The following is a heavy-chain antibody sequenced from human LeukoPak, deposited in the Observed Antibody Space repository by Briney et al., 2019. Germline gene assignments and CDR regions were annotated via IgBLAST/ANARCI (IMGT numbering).Heavy chain of an antibody. CDR2: ILENGSNQ. Sequence: GRSLRLSCAASGFTFSNYIMHWVRQAPGKGLDWVAVILENGSNQYYADSVKGRFTISRDNSKNTLFLQMNSLRGEDTAMYYCARVQGGGYRTADYWGQGTLVTVSS. J-gene: IGHJ4*02. CDR1: GFTFSNYI. CDR3: ARVQGGGYRTADY. V-gene: IGHV3-30*04. D-gene: IGHD6-19*01.